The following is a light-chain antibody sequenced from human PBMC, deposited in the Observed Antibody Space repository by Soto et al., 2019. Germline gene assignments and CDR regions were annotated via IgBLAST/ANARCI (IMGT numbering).Light chain of an antibody. Sequence: DIVMTQSPLSLPVTPGEPASISCRSSQNLMHSNGYNYLDWYLQKPGQSPQLLIHLGSNRASGVPDRFSGRGSCTDFTLKISRVEAEDVGVYYCMQTLQTPTFGKGTKVEIK. J-gene: IGKJ1*01. CDR2: LGS. V-gene: IGKV2-28*01. CDR3: MQTLQTPT. CDR1: QNLMHSNGYNY.